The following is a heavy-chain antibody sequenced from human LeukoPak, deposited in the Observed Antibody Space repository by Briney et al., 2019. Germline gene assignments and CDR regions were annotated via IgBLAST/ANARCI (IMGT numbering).Heavy chain of an antibody. CDR1: GFSFNKYA. D-gene: IGHD3-10*01. CDR3: AKDKIVGDGRWDFDY. CDR2: MTGGGAT. Sequence: GGSLRLSCVGSGFSFNKYAASWVRQASGKGLEWVAGMTGGGATYHADSVKGRFVISRDNSKNTVYLQMDSLRAEDTALYFCAKDKIVGDGRWDFDYWGQGTLVNVSS. V-gene: IGHV3-23*01. J-gene: IGHJ4*02.